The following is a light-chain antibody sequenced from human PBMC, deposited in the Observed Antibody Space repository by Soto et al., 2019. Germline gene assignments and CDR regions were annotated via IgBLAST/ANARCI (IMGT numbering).Light chain of an antibody. V-gene: IGKV3-20*01. J-gene: IGKJ1*01. CDR2: GAS. CDR1: QSVSSIY. CDR3: QLYGSSSWT. Sequence: EIVLTQSPGTLSLSPGERATLSCRASQSVSSIYLAWYQHKPGQAPRLLIYGASSRATGIPDRFSGSGSGTDFTLTISRLEPEDSAVYYCQLYGSSSWTFGRGTTVEIK.